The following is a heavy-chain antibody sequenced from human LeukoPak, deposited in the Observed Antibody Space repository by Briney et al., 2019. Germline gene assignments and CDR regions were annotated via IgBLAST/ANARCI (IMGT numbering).Heavy chain of an antibody. V-gene: IGHV1-2*02. J-gene: IGHJ4*02. D-gene: IGHD4-11*01. Sequence: ASVKVSCKASGYTFTGYYMHWVRQAPGQGLEWMGWINPNSGGTNYAQKFQGRVTMTRDTSISTAYMELSRLRSEDTAVYYCARGGLVDYSNYGRFDYWGQGTLVTVSS. CDR2: INPNSGGT. CDR1: GYTFTGYY. CDR3: ARGGLVDYSNYGRFDY.